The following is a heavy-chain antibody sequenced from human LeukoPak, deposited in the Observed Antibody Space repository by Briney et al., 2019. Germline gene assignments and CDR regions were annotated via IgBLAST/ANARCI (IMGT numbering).Heavy chain of an antibody. V-gene: IGHV3-7*03. CDR3: ARVGSSCSSTSCSFYYYYYGMDV. CDR2: IKQDGSEK. Sequence: GGSLRLSCAASGFTFSSYWMSWVRQAPGKGLEWVANIKQDGSEKYYVDSVKGRFTISRDNAKNSLYLQMNSLRAEDTAVYYCARVGSSCSSTSCSFYYYYYGMDVWGQGTTVTVSS. J-gene: IGHJ6*02. D-gene: IGHD2-2*01. CDR1: GFTFSSYW.